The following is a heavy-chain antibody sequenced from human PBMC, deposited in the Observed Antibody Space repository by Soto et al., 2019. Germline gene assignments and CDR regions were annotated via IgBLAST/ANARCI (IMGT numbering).Heavy chain of an antibody. V-gene: IGHV3-30-3*01. D-gene: IGHD4-4*01. Sequence: VAVISYGGINNYYADSVKGRFTISRDDSKNTVYLQMNGLRPEDTAVYFCARTTVVSGTPDFDYWGQGTLVTVSS. J-gene: IGHJ4*02. CDR2: ISYGGINN. CDR3: ARTTVVSGTPDFDY.